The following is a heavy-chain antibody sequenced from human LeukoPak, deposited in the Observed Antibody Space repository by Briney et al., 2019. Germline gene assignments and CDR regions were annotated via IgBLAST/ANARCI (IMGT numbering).Heavy chain of an antibody. CDR3: TTPRGIPN. Sequence: GGSLRLSCVASGFTVSNKYMSWVRQAPGKGLEWVGRIKSKTDGGTTDYAAPVKGRFTISRDESENMIYLEMNSLKIEDTAVYYCTTPRGIPNWGQGTLVTVSS. V-gene: IGHV3-15*01. CDR1: GFTVSNKY. J-gene: IGHJ4*02. D-gene: IGHD2-21*01. CDR2: IKSKTDGGTT.